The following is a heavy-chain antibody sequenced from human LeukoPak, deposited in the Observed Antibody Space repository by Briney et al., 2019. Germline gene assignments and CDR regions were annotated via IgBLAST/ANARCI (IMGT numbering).Heavy chain of an antibody. CDR2: IPDGGSRR. V-gene: IGHV3-48*03. D-gene: IGHD3-22*01. CDR3: AKATMIMASKEWHFDY. Sequence: GGSLRLSCVTSGFTFSNHGMNWVRQAPGKGLEWVAFIPDGGSRRYYADSVKGRFTVSRDNAKNTLYLQMNGLRAEDTAVYYCAKATMIMASKEWHFDYWGQGTLVTVSS. CDR1: GFTFSNHG. J-gene: IGHJ4*02.